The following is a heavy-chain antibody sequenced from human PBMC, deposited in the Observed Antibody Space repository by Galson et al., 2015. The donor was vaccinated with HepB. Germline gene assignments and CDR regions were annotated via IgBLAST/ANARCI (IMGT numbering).Heavy chain of an antibody. CDR2: ISGSGGST. J-gene: IGHJ1*01. CDR1: GFTFSSYA. Sequence: SLRLSCAASGFTFSSYAMSWVRQAPGKGLEWVSAISGSGGSTYYADSVKGRFTISRDNSKNTLYLQMNSLRAEDTAVYYCAKEDGPYYYDSSGYNREYFQHWGQGTLVTVSS. V-gene: IGHV3-23*01. CDR3: AKEDGPYYYDSSGYNREYFQH. D-gene: IGHD3-22*01.